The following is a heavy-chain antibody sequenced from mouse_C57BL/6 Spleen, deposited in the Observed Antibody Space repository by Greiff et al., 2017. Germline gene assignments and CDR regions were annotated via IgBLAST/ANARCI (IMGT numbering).Heavy chain of an antibody. V-gene: IGHV1-82*01. J-gene: IGHJ4*01. CDR2: IYPGDGDT. CDR1: GYAFSSSW. D-gene: IGHD2-4*01. Sequence: QVQLQQSGPELVKPGASVKISCKASGYAFSSSWMNWVKQRPGKGLEWIGRIYPGDGDTNYNGKFKGKATLTADKSSSTAYMQLSSLTSEDSAVYFCARSWDYDLYYAMDYWGQGTSVTVSS. CDR3: ARSWDYDLYYAMDY.